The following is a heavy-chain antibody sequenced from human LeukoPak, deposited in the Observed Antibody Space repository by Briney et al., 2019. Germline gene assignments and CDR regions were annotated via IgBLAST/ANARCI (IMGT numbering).Heavy chain of an antibody. Sequence: PGGSLRLSCAASGFTFSGSAMHWVRQASGKGLEWVGRIRSKANSYATAYAASVKGRFTISRDDSKNTAYLQMNSLKTEDTAVYYCTRLGYSSSWYGLWGQGTLVTVSS. CDR1: GFTFSGSA. J-gene: IGHJ4*02. V-gene: IGHV3-73*01. CDR2: IRSKANSYAT. D-gene: IGHD6-13*01. CDR3: TRLGYSSSWYGL.